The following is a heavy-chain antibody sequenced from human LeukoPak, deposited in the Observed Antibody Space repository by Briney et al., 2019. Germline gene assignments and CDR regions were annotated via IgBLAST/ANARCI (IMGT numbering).Heavy chain of an antibody. V-gene: IGHV1-2*02. CDR2: INPDSGVR. Sequence: ASVTVSFTASGYTFIVYYMQWVRQAPGQGPEWMGWINPDSGVRNLAQKFQGRITLTTDTSISTAFMELSRLTSDDTAVYYCARDPSRDSSGFPFDYWGHGTLVTVSS. J-gene: IGHJ4*01. CDR1: GYTFIVYY. CDR3: ARDPSRDSSGFPFDY. D-gene: IGHD3-22*01.